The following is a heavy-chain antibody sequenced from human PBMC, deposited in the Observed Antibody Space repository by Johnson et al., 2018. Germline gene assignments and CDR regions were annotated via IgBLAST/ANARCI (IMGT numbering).Heavy chain of an antibody. V-gene: IGHV3-30*18. CDR2: ISYAGSNN. Sequence: QVQLVQSGGGVVQPGRSLRLSCAASGFTFSSYGMHWVRQAPGKGLEWVAVISYAGSNNYYADSVKGRFTMSIDNSKNTLYLQRNSLRAGETAVYYCEKGGVMEWEYYGPVQYWGRGTLVTVSS. CDR3: EKGGVMEWEYYGPVQY. J-gene: IGHJ1*01. CDR1: GFTFSSYG. D-gene: IGHD1-26*01.